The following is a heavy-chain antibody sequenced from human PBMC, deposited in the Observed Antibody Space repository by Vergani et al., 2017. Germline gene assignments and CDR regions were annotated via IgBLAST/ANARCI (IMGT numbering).Heavy chain of an antibody. Sequence: EVQLLESGGGLVQPGGSLRLSCAASGFTFRSYAMNWVRQAPGKGLEWVSTISGSGGSTYYADSVRGRFTISRDNSKNTLYLQMNSLRAEDTAVYYCARDRAIAAALPDAFDIWGQGTMVTVSS. CDR3: ARDRAIAAALPDAFDI. CDR1: GFTFRSYA. J-gene: IGHJ3*02. V-gene: IGHV3-23*01. CDR2: ISGSGGST. D-gene: IGHD6-13*01.